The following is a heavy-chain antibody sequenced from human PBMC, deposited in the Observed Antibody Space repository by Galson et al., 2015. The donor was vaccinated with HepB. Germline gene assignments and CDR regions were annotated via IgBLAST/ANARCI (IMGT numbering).Heavy chain of an antibody. Sequence: SVKVSCKASGYTFTGYYMHWVRQAPGQGLEWMGRINPNSGDTNYARDFQGRVTMTRDTSLNTAYMDLSGLRSDDTAVYYCARIFGVGWGFDYWGQGTLVTVSS. CDR3: ARIFGVGWGFDY. J-gene: IGHJ4*02. CDR1: GYTFTGYY. D-gene: IGHD3-10*01. CDR2: INPNSGDT. V-gene: IGHV1-2*06.